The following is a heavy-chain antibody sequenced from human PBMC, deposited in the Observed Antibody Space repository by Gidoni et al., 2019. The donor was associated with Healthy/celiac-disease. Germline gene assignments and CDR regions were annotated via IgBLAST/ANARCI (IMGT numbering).Heavy chain of an antibody. CDR1: GFTFSSYA. CDR3: AKDYYDSSGHIQTTPPDAFDI. V-gene: IGHV3-23*01. Sequence: EVQLLESGGGLVQPGGSLSLSCAASGFTFSSYAMSWVRQAPGKGLEWVSAISGSGGSTYYADSVKGRFTISRDNSKNTLYLQMNSLRAEDTAVYYCAKDYYDSSGHIQTTPPDAFDIWGQGTMVTVSS. D-gene: IGHD3-22*01. CDR2: ISGSGGST. J-gene: IGHJ3*02.